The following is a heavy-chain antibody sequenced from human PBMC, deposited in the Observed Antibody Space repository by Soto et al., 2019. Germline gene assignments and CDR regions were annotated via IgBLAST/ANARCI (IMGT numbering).Heavy chain of an antibody. D-gene: IGHD5-18*01. CDR2: IYPGDSDT. CDR1: GYTFTSYG. V-gene: IGHV5-51*01. CDR3: ARRARYSYDFDY. Sequence: VQLVQSGAEVKKPGASVKVSCKASGYTFTSYGISWVRQMPGKGLEWMGIIYPGDSDTRYSPSFQGQVTISADKSISTAYLQWSSLKASDTAMYYCARRARYSYDFDYWGQGTLVTVSS. J-gene: IGHJ4*02.